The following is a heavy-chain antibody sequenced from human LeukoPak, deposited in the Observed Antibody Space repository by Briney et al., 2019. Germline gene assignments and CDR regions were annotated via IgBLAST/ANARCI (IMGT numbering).Heavy chain of an antibody. D-gene: IGHD3-10*01. Sequence: GGSLRLSCAASGSTISSNYMSWVRQAPGKGLEWVALIYSGGSAYYADSVKGRFTISRDSSKNMLYLQMNSLRAEDSAVYYCATEIALVRQTPWDYWGQGTLVTVSS. CDR2: IYSGGSA. CDR3: ATEIALVRQTPWDY. V-gene: IGHV3-66*01. CDR1: GSTISSNY. J-gene: IGHJ4*02.